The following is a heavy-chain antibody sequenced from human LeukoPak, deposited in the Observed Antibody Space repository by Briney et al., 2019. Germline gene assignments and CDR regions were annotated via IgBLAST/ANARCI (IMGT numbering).Heavy chain of an antibody. V-gene: IGHV4-31*03. J-gene: IGHJ6*03. Sequence: PSQTLSLTCTVSGGSISSGGYYWSWIRQHPGKGLEWIGYIYYSGSTYYNPSLESRVTISVDTSKNQFSLKLSSVTAADTAVYYCARVSSGWSVTTYYYYYMDVWGKGTTVTVSS. CDR1: GGSISSGGYY. CDR3: ARVSSGWSVTTYYYYYMDV. CDR2: IYYSGST. D-gene: IGHD4-17*01.